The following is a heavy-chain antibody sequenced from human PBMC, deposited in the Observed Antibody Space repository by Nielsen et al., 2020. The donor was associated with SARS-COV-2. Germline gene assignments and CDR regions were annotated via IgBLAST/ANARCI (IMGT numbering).Heavy chain of an antibody. CDR2: ISYDGSNK. CDR1: GFTFSSYG. J-gene: IGHJ4*02. CDR3: ARVWRGYFDY. Sequence: GESLKISCAASGFTFSSYGMHWVRQAPGKGLEWVAVISYDGSNKYYADSVKGRFTISRDNSKNTLYLQMNSLRAEDTAVYYCARVWRGYFDYWGQGTLVTVSS. V-gene: IGHV3-30*03.